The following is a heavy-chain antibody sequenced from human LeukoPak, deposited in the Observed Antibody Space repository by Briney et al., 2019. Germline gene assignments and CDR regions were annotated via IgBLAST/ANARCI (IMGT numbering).Heavy chain of an antibody. D-gene: IGHD3-9*01. Sequence: SETLSLTCTVSGGSISSYYWSWIRQPPGKGLEWIGYIYHSGSTYYNPSLKSRVTISVDRSKNQFSLKLSSVTAADTAVYYCARTYYDILTGYYHWFDPWGQGTLVTVSS. V-gene: IGHV4-59*12. CDR1: GGSISSYY. CDR2: IYHSGST. J-gene: IGHJ5*02. CDR3: ARTYYDILTGYYHWFDP.